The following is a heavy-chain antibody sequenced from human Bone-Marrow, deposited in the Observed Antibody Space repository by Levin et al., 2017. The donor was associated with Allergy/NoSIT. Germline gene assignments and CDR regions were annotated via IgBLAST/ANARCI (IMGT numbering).Heavy chain of an antibody. D-gene: IGHD7-27*01. V-gene: IGHV1-2*06. Sequence: GGSLRLSCKTSGYTFTGYYIHWVRQAPGQGLQWMGRINPQIGGTNYPQKFQGRITMTRDTSISTVYMELSSLTSDDTAVYYCARGGIAMAVPGADYYYYEMDVWGQGTTVTVSS. CDR1: GYTFTGYY. CDR3: ARGGIAMAVPGADYYYYEMDV. J-gene: IGHJ6*02. CDR2: INPQIGGT.